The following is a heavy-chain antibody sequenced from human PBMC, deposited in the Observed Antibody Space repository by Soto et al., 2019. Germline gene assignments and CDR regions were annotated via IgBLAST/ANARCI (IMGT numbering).Heavy chain of an antibody. Sequence: ASVKVSCKASGYTFTSYAMQWVRQAPGQRLEWMGWINAGNGNTKYSQKFQGRVTITRDTSASTAYMELSSLRSEDTAVYYCARDGGEVATIIDSWGKGTLVTVS. CDR3: ARDGGEVATIIDS. J-gene: IGHJ4*02. V-gene: IGHV1-3*01. D-gene: IGHD5-12*01. CDR1: GYTFTSYA. CDR2: INAGNGNT.